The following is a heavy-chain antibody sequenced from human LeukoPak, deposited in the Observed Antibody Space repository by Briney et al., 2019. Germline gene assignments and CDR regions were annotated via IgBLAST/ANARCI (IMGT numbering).Heavy chain of an antibody. Sequence: GGSLRLSCAASGFTFSSYAMSWVRQAPGKGLEWVSAISGGGGSTNYADSVKGRFTISRDNSKNTLYLQMNSLRAEDTAVYYCARDLTYDFWSGYQNPRGFDYWGQGTLVTVSS. CDR2: ISGGGGST. CDR3: ARDLTYDFWSGYQNPRGFDY. J-gene: IGHJ4*02. V-gene: IGHV3-23*01. D-gene: IGHD3-3*01. CDR1: GFTFSSYA.